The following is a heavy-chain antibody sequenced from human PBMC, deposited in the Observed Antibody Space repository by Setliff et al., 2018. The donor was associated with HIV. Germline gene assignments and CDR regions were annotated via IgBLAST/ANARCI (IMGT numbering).Heavy chain of an antibody. CDR3: AKGYFDWLRAGTFDY. D-gene: IGHD3-9*01. CDR1: GFTFDDYG. V-gene: IGHV3-23*01. J-gene: IGHJ4*02. Sequence: GGSLRLSCAASGFTFDDYGMSWVRQAPGKGLEWVSAISGSGGSTYYADSVKGRFTISRDNSENTVYLQMNSLRAEDTAVYYCAKGYFDWLRAGTFDYWGQGSLVTVSS. CDR2: ISGSGGST.